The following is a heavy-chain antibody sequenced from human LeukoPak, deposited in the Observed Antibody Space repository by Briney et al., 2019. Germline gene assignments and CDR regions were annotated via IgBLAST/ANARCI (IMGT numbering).Heavy chain of an antibody. V-gene: IGHV4-59*08. CDR2: IYHSGST. CDR1: GGSISSYY. Sequence: SETLSLTCTVSGGSISSYYWSWIRQPPGKGLEWIGYIYHSGSTKYNPSLKSRVTLSVDTSKNQFSLKLSSVTAADTAVYYCARPYTSGWFVAFDIWGQGTMATVSS. J-gene: IGHJ3*02. CDR3: ARPYTSGWFVAFDI. D-gene: IGHD6-19*01.